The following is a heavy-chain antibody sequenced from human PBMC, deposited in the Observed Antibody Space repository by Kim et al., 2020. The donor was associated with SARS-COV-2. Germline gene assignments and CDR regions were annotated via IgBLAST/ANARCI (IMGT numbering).Heavy chain of an antibody. CDR3: ATVVFYYDAGYFKN. J-gene: IGHJ1*01. V-gene: IGHV3-66*01. D-gene: IGHD3-22*01. Sequence: ADSAQGRLTISRDPSKNTLYLQMKSLRAEDTAVYYCATVVFYYDAGYFKNWGQGTLVIVSS.